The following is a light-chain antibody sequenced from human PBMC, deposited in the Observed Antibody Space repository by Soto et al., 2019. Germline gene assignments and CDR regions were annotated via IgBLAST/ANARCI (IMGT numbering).Light chain of an antibody. CDR1: SSDVGGYNY. V-gene: IGLV2-8*01. CDR3: SSYAGNNEV. J-gene: IGLJ2*01. CDR2: EVS. Sequence: QSALTQPPSASGYPGQSVTISCTGTSSDVGGYNYVSWYQQHPGKAPKLMIYEVSKRPSGVPDRFSGSKSGNTASLTVSGLQAEDEADYYCSSYAGNNEVFGGGTKLTVL.